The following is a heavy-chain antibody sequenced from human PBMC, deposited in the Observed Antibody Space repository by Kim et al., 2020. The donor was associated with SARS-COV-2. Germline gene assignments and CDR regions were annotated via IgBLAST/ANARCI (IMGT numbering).Heavy chain of an antibody. CDR2: IKQDGSEK. Sequence: GGSLRLSCAASGFTFSSYWMSWVRQAPGKGLEWVANIKQDGSEKYYVDSVKGRFTISRDNAKNSLYLQMNSLRAEDTAVYYCARAWGYSGYDSPGYWGQGTLVTVSS. CDR1: GFTFSSYW. V-gene: IGHV3-7*01. CDR3: ARAWGYSGYDSPGY. J-gene: IGHJ4*02. D-gene: IGHD5-12*01.